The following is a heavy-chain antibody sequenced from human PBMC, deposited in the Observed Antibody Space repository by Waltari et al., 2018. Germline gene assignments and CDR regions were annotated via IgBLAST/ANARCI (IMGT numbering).Heavy chain of an antibody. CDR2: IYYSGST. J-gene: IGHJ5*02. V-gene: IGHV4-39*01. Sequence: QLQLQESGPALVQPSETLTLTGTVTGGTIRRSSYYWGWIRQPPGKGLEWIGSIYYSGSTYYNPSLKSRVTISVDTSKNQFSLKLSSVTAADTAVYYCARRGLAAAGTGSFDPWGQGTLVTVSS. CDR1: GGTIRRSSYY. D-gene: IGHD6-13*01. CDR3: ARRGLAAAGTGSFDP.